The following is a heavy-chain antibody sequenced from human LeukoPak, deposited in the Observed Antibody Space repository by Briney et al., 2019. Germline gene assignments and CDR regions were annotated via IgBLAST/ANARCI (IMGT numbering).Heavy chain of an antibody. CDR2: ISGSGGST. J-gene: IGHJ4*02. CDR1: GFTFSSYA. V-gene: IGHV3-23*01. D-gene: IGHD2-2*01. Sequence: PGGSLRLSCAASGFTFSSYATSWVRQAPGKGLEWVSAISGSGGSTYYADSVKGRSTISRDNSKNTLYLQMNSLRAEDTAVYYCAKGGKTIMCPTSCYDYWGQGTLVTVSS. CDR3: AKGGKTIMCPTSCYDY.